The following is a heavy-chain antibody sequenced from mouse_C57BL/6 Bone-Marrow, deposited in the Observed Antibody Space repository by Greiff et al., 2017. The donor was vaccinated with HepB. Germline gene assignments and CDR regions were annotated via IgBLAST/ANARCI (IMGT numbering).Heavy chain of an antibody. CDR1: GYTFTSYW. CDR3: ARYGYDGYVDV. V-gene: IGHV1-61*01. Sequence: VQLQQPGAELVRPGSSAKLSCKASGYTFTSYWMDWVKQRPGQGLEWIGNIYPSDSETHYNQKFKDKATLTVDKSSSTAYMQLSSLTSEDSAVYYCARYGYDGYVDVWGTGTTVTVSS. J-gene: IGHJ1*03. D-gene: IGHD2-2*01. CDR2: IYPSDSET.